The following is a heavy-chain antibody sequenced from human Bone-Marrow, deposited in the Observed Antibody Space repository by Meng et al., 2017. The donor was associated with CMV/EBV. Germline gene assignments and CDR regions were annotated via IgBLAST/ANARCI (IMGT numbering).Heavy chain of an antibody. CDR2: ISAYNGNT. CDR3: ARSLCSSTSCYTEDFDY. D-gene: IGHD2-2*02. V-gene: IGHV1-18*01. J-gene: IGHJ4*02. CDR1: YPFPSYG. Sequence: YPFPSYGISWVRPAPGQGLEWMGWISAYNGNTNYAQQLQGRVTMTTDTSTSTAYMELRSLRSDDTAVYYCARSLCSSTSCYTEDFDYWGQGTLVTVSS.